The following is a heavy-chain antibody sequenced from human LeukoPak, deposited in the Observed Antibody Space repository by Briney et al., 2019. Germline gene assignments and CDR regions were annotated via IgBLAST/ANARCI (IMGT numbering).Heavy chain of an antibody. CDR3: ARRGLVAGIYDLVYGFDI. V-gene: IGHV1-8*03. CDR1: GYSFTTFH. Sequence: GASVKVSCKTTGYSFTTFHINWVRQAPGQGPEWMGWVNPDTGNTGFAQKFQGRVTITQNNSVTTVYMELSSLTSADTAVYYCARRGLVAGIYDLVYGFDIWGQGTMVTVFS. D-gene: IGHD3/OR15-3a*01. J-gene: IGHJ3*02. CDR2: VNPDTGNT.